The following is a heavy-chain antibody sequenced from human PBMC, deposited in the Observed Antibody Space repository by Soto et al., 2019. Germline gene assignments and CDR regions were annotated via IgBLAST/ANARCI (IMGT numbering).Heavy chain of an antibody. CDR2: IRSKGYGGTT. CDR3: SRAGVVVVAATYDP. CDR1: GFTFSSYG. Sequence: PGGSLRLSCVASGFTFSSYGMHWVRQALGKGLEWVGFIRSKGYGGTTEYAASVKGRFSISRDDSKSIAYLQMNSLKTEDTAVYYCSRAGVVVVAATYDPWGQGTLVTVSS. D-gene: IGHD2-15*01. J-gene: IGHJ5*02. V-gene: IGHV3-49*04.